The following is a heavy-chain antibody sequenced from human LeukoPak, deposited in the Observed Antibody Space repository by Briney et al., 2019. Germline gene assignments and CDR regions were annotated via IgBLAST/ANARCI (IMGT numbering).Heavy chain of an antibody. D-gene: IGHD3-22*01. J-gene: IGHJ3*02. V-gene: IGHV3-66*02. CDR1: GFTVSNNY. Sequence: GGSLRLSCAASGFTVSNNYMSWVRQSPGKGLEWVSVIYTDGSTYYADSVKGRFTISRDNSKNTLYLQMNSLRAEDTAVYYCASLSPDYYDSSGLPYAFDIWGQGTMVTVSS. CDR2: IYTDGST. CDR3: ASLSPDYYDSSGLPYAFDI.